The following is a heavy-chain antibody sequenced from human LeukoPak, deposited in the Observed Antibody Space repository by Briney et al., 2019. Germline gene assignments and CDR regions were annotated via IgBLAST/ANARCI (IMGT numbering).Heavy chain of an antibody. J-gene: IGHJ4*02. CDR2: INPSGGST. CDR3: ARARRVTTVTSHLVY. Sequence: GASVKGSCKASGYTFTSYYMHWVRQAPGQGLEWMGIINPSGGSTSYAQKFQCRVTMTSDTSTSTVYMELSSLRSEDTAVYYCARARRVTTVTSHLVYWGQGTLVTVSS. V-gene: IGHV1-46*01. D-gene: IGHD4-17*01. CDR1: GYTFTSYY.